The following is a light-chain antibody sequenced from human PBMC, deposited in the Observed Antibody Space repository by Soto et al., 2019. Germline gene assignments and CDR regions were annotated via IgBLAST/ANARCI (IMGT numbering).Light chain of an antibody. V-gene: IGKV1-39*01. CDR1: QNIRNY. CDR2: AAS. Sequence: DIQMTQSPSSLSASVGDRVTITCRASQNIRNYLNWYQQKPGKAPKVLIYAASSLQSGVPSRFIGSRSGTDFTLTISRLQPEDFATYYCQQSYSSPRGFGQGTKLEI. CDR3: QQSYSSPRG. J-gene: IGKJ1*01.